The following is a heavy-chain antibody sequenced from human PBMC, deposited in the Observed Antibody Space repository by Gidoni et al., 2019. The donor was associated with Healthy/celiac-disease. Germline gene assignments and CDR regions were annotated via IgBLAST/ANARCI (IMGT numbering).Heavy chain of an antibody. CDR1: GGSISSGGYY. CDR2: IYYSGST. Sequence: QVQLQESGPGLVKPSQTLSLTCTVSGGSISSGGYYWSWIRQHPGTGLEWIGYIYYSGSTYSNPSLKSRVTISVDTSKNQFSLKLSSVTAADTAVYYCARDRPLLPLDYWGQGTLVTVSS. D-gene: IGHD2-15*01. V-gene: IGHV4-31*03. J-gene: IGHJ4*02. CDR3: ARDRPLLPLDY.